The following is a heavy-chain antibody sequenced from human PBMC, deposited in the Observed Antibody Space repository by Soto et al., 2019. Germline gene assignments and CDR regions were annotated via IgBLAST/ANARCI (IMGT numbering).Heavy chain of an antibody. D-gene: IGHD5-18*01. CDR1: GFTFSSYA. CDR3: AREGGYSYGNYLDY. J-gene: IGHJ4*02. Sequence: QVQLVESGGGVVQPGRSLRLSCAASGFTFSSYAMHGVRQAPGKGLEWVAVISYDGSNKYYEDSVKGRFTISRDNSKNTLYLQMNSLRAEDTAVYYCAREGGYSYGNYLDYWGQGTLVTVSS. CDR2: ISYDGSNK. V-gene: IGHV3-30-3*01.